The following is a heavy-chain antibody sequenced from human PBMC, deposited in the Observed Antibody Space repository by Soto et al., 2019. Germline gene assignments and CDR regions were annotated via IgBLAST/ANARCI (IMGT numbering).Heavy chain of an antibody. CDR1: GYTFTSYG. D-gene: IGHD1-26*01. V-gene: IGHV1-18*04. Sequence: EASVKVSCKASGYTFTSYGISWVRQAPGQGLEWMGWISAYNGNTNYAQKLQGRVTMTTDTSTSTAYMELRSLRSDDTAAYYCARDHVVGATPYGMGVWGQGTTVTVSS. CDR3: ARDHVVGATPYGMGV. CDR2: ISAYNGNT. J-gene: IGHJ6*02.